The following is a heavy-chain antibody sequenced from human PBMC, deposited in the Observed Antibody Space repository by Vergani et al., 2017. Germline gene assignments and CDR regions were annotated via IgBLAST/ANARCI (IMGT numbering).Heavy chain of an antibody. Sequence: QVQLQESGPGLVKPSQTLSLTCTVSGGSINSHNYYWSWIRQPAGKGLEWIGRIHTSGSTHYNPSLKSRVTMSEDTSKNQFSLNLTSVTAADTAVYFCARGSCLGGSCYKPLVDYSGQGILVTVSS. D-gene: IGHD2-15*01. V-gene: IGHV4-61*02. CDR3: ARGSCLGGSCYKPLVDY. CDR1: GGSINSHNYY. J-gene: IGHJ4*02. CDR2: IHTSGST.